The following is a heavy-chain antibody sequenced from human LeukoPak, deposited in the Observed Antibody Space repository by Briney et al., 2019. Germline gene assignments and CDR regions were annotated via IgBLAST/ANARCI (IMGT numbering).Heavy chain of an antibody. Sequence: SETLSLTXAVSGYSISSGYYWGWIRQPPGKGLEWIGSIYHSGSTYYNPSLKSRVTISEDTSKNQFSLKLSSVTAADTAVYYCARRYQVAAFYYFDYWGQGTLLTVSS. CDR1: GYSISSGYY. D-gene: IGHD2-15*01. J-gene: IGHJ4*02. V-gene: IGHV4-38-2*01. CDR2: IYHSGST. CDR3: ARRYQVAAFYYFDY.